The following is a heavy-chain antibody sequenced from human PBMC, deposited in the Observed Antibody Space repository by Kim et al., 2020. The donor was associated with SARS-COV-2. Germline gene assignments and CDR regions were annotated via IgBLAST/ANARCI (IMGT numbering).Heavy chain of an antibody. Sequence: GGSLRLSCVASGFTFSSYTINWVRQAPGKGLEWISSISSSSTYINYADSVKGRFTISRDNAKNSLYLQMTSLRVEDTAVYYCARNLAVYCGGDCNSGFFQYWGQGTPVTVSS. V-gene: IGHV3-21*01. CDR2: ISSSSTYI. CDR1: GFTFSSYT. CDR3: ARNLAVYCGGDCNSGFFQY. J-gene: IGHJ1*01. D-gene: IGHD2-21*02.